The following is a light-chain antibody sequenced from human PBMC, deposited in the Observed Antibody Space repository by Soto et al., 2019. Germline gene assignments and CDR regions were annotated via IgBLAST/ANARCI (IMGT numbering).Light chain of an antibody. CDR2: EVN. J-gene: IGLJ2*01. CDR3: SSYSSSSTSL. V-gene: IGLV2-18*02. CDR1: SNDVGTYNR. Sequence: QSALTQPPSVSGSPGQSVTISCTGTSNDVGTYNRVSWYQEPPGTAPKLMIYEVNNRPSGVPDRFSGSKSGNTASLTLSGLQAEDEADYYCSSYSSSSTSLFGGGTKLTVL.